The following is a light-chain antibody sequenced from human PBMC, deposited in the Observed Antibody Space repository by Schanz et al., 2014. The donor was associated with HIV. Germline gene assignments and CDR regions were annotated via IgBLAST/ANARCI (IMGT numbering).Light chain of an antibody. CDR2: AAS. Sequence: EIVLTQSPGTLSLSPGERATLSCRASQTVSSNSLGWYQQKRGQVPRLLMYAASNRATGIPARFSGSGSGTDFTLTISSLEPEDFAVYYCQQRSNWLSLTFGGGTKVEIK. CDR1: QTVSSNS. CDR3: QQRSNWLSLT. J-gene: IGKJ4*01. V-gene: IGKV3-11*01.